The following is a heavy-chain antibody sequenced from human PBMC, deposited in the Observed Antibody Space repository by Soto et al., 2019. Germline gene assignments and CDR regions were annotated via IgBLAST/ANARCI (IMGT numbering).Heavy chain of an antibody. J-gene: IGHJ2*01. Sequence: QVQLQESGPGLVKPSETLSLTCTVSGGSISSYYWSWIRQPPGKGLEWIGYIYYRGSTNYNPSLQXRXPXXVDTSKNQFSLKLSSVTAADTAMYYCARFNWYFDLWGRGTLVTVSS. CDR1: GGSISSYY. CDR3: ARFNWYFDL. V-gene: IGHV4-59*01. CDR2: IYYRGST.